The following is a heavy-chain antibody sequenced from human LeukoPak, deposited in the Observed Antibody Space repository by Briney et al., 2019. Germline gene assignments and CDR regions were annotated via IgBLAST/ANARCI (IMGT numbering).Heavy chain of an antibody. J-gene: IGHJ6*03. V-gene: IGHV1-69*13. CDR1: GGTFSSYA. Sequence: SVKVSCKASGGTFSSYAISWVRQAPGQGLEWMGGIIPIFGTANYAQKFQGRVTITADESTSTAYMELSSLRSEDTAVYYCARDKSNWNGIEYYMDVWGTGTTVTVSS. CDR3: ARDKSNWNGIEYYMDV. CDR2: IIPIFGTA. D-gene: IGHD1-20*01.